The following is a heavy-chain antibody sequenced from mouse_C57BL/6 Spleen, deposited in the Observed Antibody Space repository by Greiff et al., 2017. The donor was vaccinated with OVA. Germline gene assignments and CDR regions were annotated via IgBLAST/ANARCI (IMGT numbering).Heavy chain of an antibody. CDR1: GYTFTSYW. CDR2: IYPARGCT. V-gene: IGHV1-55*01. J-gene: IGHJ2*01. CDR3: AGTEVVHYFGY. D-gene: IGHD1-1*01. Sequence: VQLQQPGAELVMPGASVKMSCKASGYTFTSYWITWVKQRPGQGLAWIGDIYPARGCTNYNEKFKGKATLTVDTSSSTAYMQLSSLTSEYAAVYDYAGTEVVHYFGYWGQGTTLSVA.